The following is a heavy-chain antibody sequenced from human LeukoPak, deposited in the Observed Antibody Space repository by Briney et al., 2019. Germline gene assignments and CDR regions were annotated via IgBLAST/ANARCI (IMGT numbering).Heavy chain of an antibody. CDR3: ARQDDGYYYYGMDV. D-gene: IGHD4/OR15-4a*01. CDR2: IYPGDSDT. V-gene: IGHV5-51*01. Sequence: GEALQISCKGSGYSFTSYWIGWGRRMPGKGVEGMGIIYPGDSDTRYSPSFQGQVTISADKSISTAYLQWSSLKASDTAMYYCARQDDGYYYYGMDVWGQGTTVTVSS. J-gene: IGHJ6*02. CDR1: GYSFTSYW.